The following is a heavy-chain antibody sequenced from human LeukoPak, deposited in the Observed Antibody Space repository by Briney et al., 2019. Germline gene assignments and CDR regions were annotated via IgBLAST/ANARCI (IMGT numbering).Heavy chain of an antibody. CDR2: ISGDGGST. CDR3: ARGWSSDFDF. Sequence: GGSLRLSCAASGFTFDDYAMHWVRQAPGKGLEWVSLISGDGGSTYYADSVKGRFTISRDNAKNSLSLQMNRLRAEDTAVYYCARGWSSDFDFWGQGTLVTVSS. D-gene: IGHD3-10*01. V-gene: IGHV3-43*02. J-gene: IGHJ4*02. CDR1: GFTFDDYA.